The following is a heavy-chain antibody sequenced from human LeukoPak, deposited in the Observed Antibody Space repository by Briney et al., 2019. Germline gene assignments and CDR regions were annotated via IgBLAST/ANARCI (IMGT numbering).Heavy chain of an antibody. CDR1: GFTFSSYG. D-gene: IGHD6-19*01. CDR2: ISYDGSNK. V-gene: IGHV3-30*18. CDR3: AKDRGIALAGPLPDY. Sequence: GRSLRLSCAASGFTFSSYGMHWVRQAPGKGLEWVAVISYDGSNKYYADSVKGRFTISRDNSKNTLYLQMNSLRAEDTAVYYCAKDRGIALAGPLPDYCVQPTLVTDSS. J-gene: IGHJ4*02.